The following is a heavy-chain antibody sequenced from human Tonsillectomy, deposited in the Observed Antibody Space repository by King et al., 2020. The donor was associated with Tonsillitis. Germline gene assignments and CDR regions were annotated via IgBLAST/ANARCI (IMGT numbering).Heavy chain of an antibody. Sequence: VQLVESGGGLVQPGGSLRLSCAASGFTFSSYAMSWFRQAPGKGLEWVSGISGSGVSTYYADSVKGRFTISRDNSKNTLYLQMNSLRAEDTAVYYCAKDHGKGYCTNGVCYNFDYWGPGTLVTVSS. CDR3: AKDHGKGYCTNGVCYNFDY. CDR2: ISGSGVST. CDR1: GFTFSSYA. V-gene: IGHV3-23*04. D-gene: IGHD2-8*01. J-gene: IGHJ4*02.